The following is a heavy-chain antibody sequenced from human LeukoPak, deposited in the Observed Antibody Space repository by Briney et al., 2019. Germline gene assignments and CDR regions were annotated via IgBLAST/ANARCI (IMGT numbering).Heavy chain of an antibody. CDR2: IHYDGSNK. CDR3: ARDARITIFGSYYFDY. CDR1: GFTFSSYG. J-gene: IGHJ4*02. D-gene: IGHD3-3*01. Sequence: GGSLRLSCAASGFTFSSYGMQWVRQAPGKGLEWVAFIHYDGSNKYYANSVKGRFTISRDNSKNTLYLQMNSLRAEDTAVYYCARDARITIFGSYYFDYWGQGTLVTVSS. V-gene: IGHV3-30*02.